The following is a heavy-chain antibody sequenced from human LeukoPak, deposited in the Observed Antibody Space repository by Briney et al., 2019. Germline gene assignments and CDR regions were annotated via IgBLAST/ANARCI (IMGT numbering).Heavy chain of an antibody. J-gene: IGHJ4*02. Sequence: SETLSLTCTVSGGSISSSSYYRGWIRQPPGKGLEWIGSIYYSGSTYYNPSLKSRVTISVDTSKNQFSLKLSSVTAADTAVYYCARRGGRWGGVDYWGQGTLVTVSS. V-gene: IGHV4-39*01. D-gene: IGHD2-15*01. CDR1: GGSISSSSYY. CDR2: IYYSGST. CDR3: ARRGGRWGGVDY.